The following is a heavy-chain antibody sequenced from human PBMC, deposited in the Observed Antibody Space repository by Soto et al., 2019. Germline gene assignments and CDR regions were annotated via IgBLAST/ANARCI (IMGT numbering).Heavy chain of an antibody. CDR3: ARRPSGITEDY. CDR1: GGSISSYY. CDR2: IYYSGST. V-gene: IGHV4-59*08. J-gene: IGHJ4*02. D-gene: IGHD6-19*01. Sequence: SETLSLTCTVSGGSISSYYWSWIRRPPGKGLEWIGYIYYSGSTNYNPSLKSRVTISVDTSKNQFSLKLSSVTAADTAVYYCARRPSGITEDYWGQGTLVTVSS.